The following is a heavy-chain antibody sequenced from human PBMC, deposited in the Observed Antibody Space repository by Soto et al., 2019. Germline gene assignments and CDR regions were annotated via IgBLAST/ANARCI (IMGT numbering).Heavy chain of an antibody. CDR3: ERGEYYGSVSYGYYGLDV. V-gene: IGHV3-30-3*01. J-gene: IGHJ6*02. CDR1: GFTLSSYA. Sequence: QVQLVESGGGVVQPGRSLRLSCAASGFTLSSYAMHWVRQAPGKGLEWVAVISDDGSNKYHTDSVRGRITIYRDNNKYTEDLQMNSLRAENPAVYYFERGEYYGSVSYGYYGLDVWGQGTTVTVS. D-gene: IGHD3-10*01. CDR2: ISDDGSNK.